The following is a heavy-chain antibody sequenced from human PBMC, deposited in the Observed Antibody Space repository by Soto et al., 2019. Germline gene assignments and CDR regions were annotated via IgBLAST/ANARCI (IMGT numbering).Heavy chain of an antibody. V-gene: IGHV4-39*01. J-gene: IGHJ4*02. CDR1: GGSISSDSYY. D-gene: IGHD3-9*01. CDR2: ISYSGST. CDR3: ARGARYFDWLYCY. Sequence: SETLSLTCTVSGGSISSDSYYWGWIRQSPEKGLEWIASISYSGSTYYNPTLKSRLIISVDTSKSQFSLKLSSVTAADTAVYYCARGARYFDWLYCYWGQGTLVTVSS.